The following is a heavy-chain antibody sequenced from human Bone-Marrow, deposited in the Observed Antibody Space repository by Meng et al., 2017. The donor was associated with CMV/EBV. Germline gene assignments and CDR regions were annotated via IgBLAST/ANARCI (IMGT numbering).Heavy chain of an antibody. J-gene: IGHJ4*02. V-gene: IGHV3-30*02. CDR2: IRYDGSNK. CDR3: AKGGATVLDY. CDR1: GFTFSSYA. Sequence: LSLTCAASGFTFSSYAMHWVRQAPGKGLEWVAFIRYDGSNKYYADSVRGRFTISRDNSENTLYLQMNSLSTEDTAVYYCAKGGATVLDYWGQGTLVTVSS. D-gene: IGHD4-11*01.